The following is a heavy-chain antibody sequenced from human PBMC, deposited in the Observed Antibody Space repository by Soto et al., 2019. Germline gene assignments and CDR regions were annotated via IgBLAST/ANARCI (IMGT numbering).Heavy chain of an antibody. CDR2: ISSSSA. Sequence: PGGSLRLSCAASGFTFSDYYMTWIRQAPGKGLECLSNISSSSANYADSLKGRFTISRDNAKNSLYLQMNSLRAEDAAVYYCARDSGTPIGNFDYWGQGTLVTVSS. V-gene: IGHV3-11*06. CDR3: ARDSGTPIGNFDY. CDR1: GFTFSDYY. J-gene: IGHJ4*02. D-gene: IGHD1-1*01.